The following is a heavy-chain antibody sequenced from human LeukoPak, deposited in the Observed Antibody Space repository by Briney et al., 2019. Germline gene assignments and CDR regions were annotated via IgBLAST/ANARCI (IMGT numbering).Heavy chain of an antibody. CDR3: AKMKGHPLPKYYMDV. Sequence: GSLRLSCAASGFTFSGFAMSWVRRTPGMGLGWVSAISGSGDNTLYADYVKGRFTISRDNSKNTLYLEMNSLRAEDTAIYYCAKMKGHPLPKYYMDVWGQGTTVTVSS. CDR2: ISGSGDNT. CDR1: GFTFSGFA. V-gene: IGHV3-23*01. D-gene: IGHD1-26*01. J-gene: IGHJ6*01.